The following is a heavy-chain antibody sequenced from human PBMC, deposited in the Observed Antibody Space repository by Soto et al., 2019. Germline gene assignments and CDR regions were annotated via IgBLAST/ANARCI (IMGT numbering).Heavy chain of an antibody. Sequence: LRLSCAASGFSFSTSGIHWVRQPPGKGLEWVALISYTGDHKYYADSVKGRFTMSRDDSNNTVYLQMNSLRAEDTAVYYCALRKTGSYFDYWGQGTLVTV. D-gene: IGHD1-26*01. CDR3: ALRKTGSYFDY. J-gene: IGHJ4*02. CDR2: ISYTGDHK. CDR1: GFSFSTSG. V-gene: IGHV3-30-3*01.